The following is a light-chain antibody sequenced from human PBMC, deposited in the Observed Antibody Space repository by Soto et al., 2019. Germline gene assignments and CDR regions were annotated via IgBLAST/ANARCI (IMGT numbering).Light chain of an antibody. CDR2: DVS. Sequence: QSALTPPRSVSGSPGQSVTIYGTATSGDVGGYNFVSWYQQHPGKVPTHVIFDVSHRPSGVPDRFSGSKSGNTASLAISGLQAEYETDYYCCSYGGSYTWVFGGGTKLTVL. CDR3: CSYGGSYTWV. CDR1: SGDVGGYNF. J-gene: IGLJ2*01. V-gene: IGLV2-11*01.